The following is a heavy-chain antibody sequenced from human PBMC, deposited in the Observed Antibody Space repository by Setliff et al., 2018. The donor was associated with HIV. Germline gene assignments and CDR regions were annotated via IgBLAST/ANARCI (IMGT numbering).Heavy chain of an antibody. CDR2: INFSGDT. V-gene: IGHV4-39*07. CDR1: GGSISGTTY. D-gene: IGHD2-15*01. J-gene: IGHJ3*02. CDR3: ARDLHANYHVVEI. Sequence: KTSETLSLTCTVSGGSISGTTYWGWIRQSPGAGLEWIGNINFSGDTYNNPSLKGRVTISLDSSKNQFSLKMNSVTAADTAVYFCARDLHANYHVVEIWGPGTMVTV.